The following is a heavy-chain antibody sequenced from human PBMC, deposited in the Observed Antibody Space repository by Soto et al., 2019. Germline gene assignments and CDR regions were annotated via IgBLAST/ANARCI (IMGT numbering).Heavy chain of an antibody. CDR2: VHHSGTT. V-gene: IGHV4-34*01. J-gene: IGHJ6*02. CDR3: VRQKGFFDWSAHVTGPGGMDV. D-gene: IGHD3-9*01. Sequence: PSETLALTCAVNGGSFRGYYWNWIRQSAGKGLEWIGRVHHSGTTNYNPSLKSRLTISLDTSKNHFSLQLNSVTAADTAMYYCVRQKGFFDWSAHVTGPGGMDVWGQGASVTVSS. CDR1: GGSFRGYY.